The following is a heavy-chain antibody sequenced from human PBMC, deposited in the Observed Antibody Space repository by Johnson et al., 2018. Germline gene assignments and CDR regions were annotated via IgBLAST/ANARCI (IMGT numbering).Heavy chain of an antibody. D-gene: IGHD3-22*01. Sequence: QVQLVQSGGGLVKPGGSLRLSCAASGFTFSDYYMRWIRQAPGKGLEWVSYISSSGSTIYYAASVKGRFTISRDNAKTSLYRQMNSLRAEDTAVYYFAGDGYFVSSGPADDAVGFWGQGTMVTVSS. CDR2: ISSSGSTI. V-gene: IGHV3-11*04. CDR3: AGDGYFVSSGPADDAVGF. CDR1: GFTFSDYY. J-gene: IGHJ3*01.